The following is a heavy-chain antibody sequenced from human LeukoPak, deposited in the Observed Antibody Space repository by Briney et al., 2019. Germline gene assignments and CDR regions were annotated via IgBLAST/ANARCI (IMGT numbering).Heavy chain of an antibody. CDR2: IYTSGST. V-gene: IGHV4-4*07. D-gene: IGHD3-10*01. CDR1: GGSISSYY. CDR3: ARDYPFGELSYYYYMDV. Sequence: SETLSLTCTVSGGSISSYYWSWIRQPAGKGLEWIGRIYTSGSTNYNPSLKSRVTMSVDTSKNQFSLKLSSVTAADTAMYYCARDYPFGELSYYYYMDVWGKGTTVTVSS. J-gene: IGHJ6*03.